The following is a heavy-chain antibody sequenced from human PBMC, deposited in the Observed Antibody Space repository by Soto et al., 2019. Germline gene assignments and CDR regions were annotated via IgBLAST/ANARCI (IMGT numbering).Heavy chain of an antibody. CDR2: IIPSFGTA. J-gene: IGHJ4*02. V-gene: IGHV1-69*13. CDR3: ARAGAAGYTAFDY. Sequence: SVKVSCKASGGTFSSYAISWVRQAPGQGLEWMGGIIPSFGTANYAQKFQGRVTITADESTSTAYMELSSLRSEDTAVYYCARAGAAGYTAFDYWGQGTLVTVSS. CDR1: GGTFSSYA. D-gene: IGHD6-13*01.